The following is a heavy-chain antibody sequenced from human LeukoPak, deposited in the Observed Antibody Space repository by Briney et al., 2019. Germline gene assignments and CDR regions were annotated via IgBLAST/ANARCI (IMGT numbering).Heavy chain of an antibody. V-gene: IGHV3-64*01. CDR2: ISSNGGST. CDR3: ARGGTYMTTVTPFEY. CDR1: GFTFSSYA. D-gene: IGHD4-17*01. Sequence: GSLRLSCAASGFTFSSYAMHWVRQAPGKGLEYVSAISSNGGSTYYANSVKGRFTISRDNSKNTLYLQMGSLRAEDMAVYYCARGGTYMTTVTPFEYWGQGTLVTVYS. J-gene: IGHJ4*02.